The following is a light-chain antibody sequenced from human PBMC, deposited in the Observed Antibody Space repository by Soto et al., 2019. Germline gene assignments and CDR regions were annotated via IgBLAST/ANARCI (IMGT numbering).Light chain of an antibody. CDR2: EVS. V-gene: IGLV2-8*01. CDR1: SSDVGGYNY. Sequence: QSVLTLPPSASGSPGQSVTISCTGTSSDVGGYNYVYWYEQHPGKAPKLIIHEVSKRPSGVPDRFSGSKSGNTASLTVSGLQAEDEADYYCSSYTSSSTYVFGTGTKVTVL. CDR3: SSYTSSSTYV. J-gene: IGLJ1*01.